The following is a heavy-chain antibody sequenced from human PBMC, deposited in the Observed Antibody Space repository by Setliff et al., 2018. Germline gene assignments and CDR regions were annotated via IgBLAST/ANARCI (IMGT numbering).Heavy chain of an antibody. CDR1: GGSISSGSYY. J-gene: IGHJ5*02. CDR2: LHTSGST. Sequence: PSETLSLTCAVSGGSISSGSYYWSWIRQPAGKGLEWVGRLHTSGSTNYNPSRKGRVTISVDTSRNQISLNLTSVTAADTAMYYCARERTIFGILVISGWFDPWGQGTVVTVSS. D-gene: IGHD3-3*02. V-gene: IGHV4-61*02. CDR3: ARERTIFGILVISGWFDP.